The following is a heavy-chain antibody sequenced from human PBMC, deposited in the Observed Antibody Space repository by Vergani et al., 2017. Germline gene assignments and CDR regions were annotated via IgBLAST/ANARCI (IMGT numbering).Heavy chain of an antibody. D-gene: IGHD3-10*01. CDR1: GFTFSNAW. V-gene: IGHV3-15*07. CDR3: ARELVDGSGSYYNIYYYYMDV. J-gene: IGHJ6*03. Sequence: EVQLVESGGGLVKPGGSLRLSCAASGFTFSNAWMNWVRQAPGKGLEWVGRIKSKTDGGTTDYAAPVKGRFTISRDDSKNSLYLQMNSLKTEDTAVYYCARELVDGSGSYYNIYYYYMDVWGKGTTVTVSS. CDR2: IKSKTDGGTT.